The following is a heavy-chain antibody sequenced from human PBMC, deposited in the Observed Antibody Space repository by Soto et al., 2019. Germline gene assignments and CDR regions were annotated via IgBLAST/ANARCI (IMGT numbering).Heavy chain of an antibody. CDR1: GFTVSSNY. D-gene: IGHD1-1*01. CDR2: IYTGGFT. Sequence: EVQLVESGGGLVQPGGSLRLSCAASGFTVSSNYMSWVRQAPGKGLEWVSLIYTGGFTYYADSVKGRFSISRDISKNTLFLQMNSLSAEDTAVYYCASGTGYWGQGTLVTVSS. V-gene: IGHV3-66*01. J-gene: IGHJ4*02. CDR3: ASGTGY.